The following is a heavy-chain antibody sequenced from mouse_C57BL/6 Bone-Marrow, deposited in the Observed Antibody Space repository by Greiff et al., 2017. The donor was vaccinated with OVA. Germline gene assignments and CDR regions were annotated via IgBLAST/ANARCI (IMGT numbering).Heavy chain of an antibody. CDR1: GYTFTSYT. CDR3: ARDYGSYWYFDV. CDR2: INPSSGYT. Sequence: QVHVKQSGAELARPGASVKMSCKASGYTFTSYTMHWVKQRPGQGLEWIGYINPSSGYTKYNQKFRDKATLTADKSSSTAYMQLSSLTSEDSAVYYCARDYGSYWYFDVWGTGTTVTVSS. J-gene: IGHJ1*03. V-gene: IGHV1-4*01. D-gene: IGHD1-2*01.